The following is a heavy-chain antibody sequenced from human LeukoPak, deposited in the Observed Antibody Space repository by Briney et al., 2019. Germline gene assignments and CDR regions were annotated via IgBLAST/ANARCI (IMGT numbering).Heavy chain of an antibody. CDR2: IYDSGST. CDR3: ARKYSSSPYYFDC. D-gene: IGHD6-13*01. V-gene: IGHV4-38-2*01. J-gene: IGHJ4*02. CDR1: GYSISNGDY. Sequence: SETLSLTCAVSGYSISNGDYWGWIRQPPGKGLEWIGSIYDSGSTYYNPSLKSRVTISADTSKNQFSLKLSSVTAADTAFYYCARKYSSSPYYFDCWGREPWSPSPQ.